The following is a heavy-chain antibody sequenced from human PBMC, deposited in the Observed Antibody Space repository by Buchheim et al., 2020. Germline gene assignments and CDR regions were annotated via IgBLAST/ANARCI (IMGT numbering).Heavy chain of an antibody. J-gene: IGHJ4*02. CDR2: ISYDGSNK. V-gene: IGHV3-30*18. CDR3: AKDSRRYYSNASCLNDY. Sequence: QVQPVESGGGVVQPGRSLRLSCAASGFTFSSHGMHWVRQAPGKGLEWVAVISYDGSNKYYADFVKGRFTISRDNSKNTLYLQMNSLRAEDAAVYYCAKDSRRYYSNASCLNDYWGQGTL. D-gene: IGHD2-2*01. CDR1: GFTFSSHG.